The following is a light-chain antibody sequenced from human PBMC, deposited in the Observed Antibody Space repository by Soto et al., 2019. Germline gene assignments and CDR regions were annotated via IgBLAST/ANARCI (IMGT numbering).Light chain of an antibody. CDR3: GAWDSGLSAGV. V-gene: IGLV1-51*02. CDR1: TANIGMNY. Sequence: QSVLTQPPSVSAAPGQKVIISCSGSTANIGMNYVSWYQQFPGTAPKLLIYENNKTPSRIPDRYSGSTSATSATLGITGLQAGDEAVYYCGAWDSGLSAGVFGGGTQLTVL. J-gene: IGLJ3*02. CDR2: ENN.